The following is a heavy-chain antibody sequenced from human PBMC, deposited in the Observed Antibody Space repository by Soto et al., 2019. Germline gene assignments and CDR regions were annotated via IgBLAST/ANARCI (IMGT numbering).Heavy chain of an antibody. CDR3: ARGKSGWYALDY. J-gene: IGHJ4*02. Sequence: SETLSLTCTVSGGSISSYYWSWIRQPPGKGLEWIGYIYYSGSTNYNPSLKSRVTISVDTSKNQFSLKLSSVTAADTAVYYCARGKSGWYALDYWGQGTLVTVSS. CDR1: GGSISSYY. CDR2: IYYSGST. D-gene: IGHD6-19*01. V-gene: IGHV4-59*01.